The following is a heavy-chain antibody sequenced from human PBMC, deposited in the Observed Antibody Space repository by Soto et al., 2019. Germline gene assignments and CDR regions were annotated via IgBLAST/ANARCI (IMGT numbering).Heavy chain of an antibody. D-gene: IGHD3-3*01. V-gene: IGHV5-51*01. CDR2: IYPGDSDT. CDR3: ARHRRDSGFWSDYGMDV. CDR1: GYSFTSYW. J-gene: IGHJ6*02. Sequence: PGGSLKLSCKGSGYSFTSYWIDWVRQMPGKGLEWMGIIYPGDSDTRYSPSFQGQVTISADKSISTAYLQWSSLKASDTAMYYCARHRRDSGFWSDYGMDVWGQGTTVTVSS.